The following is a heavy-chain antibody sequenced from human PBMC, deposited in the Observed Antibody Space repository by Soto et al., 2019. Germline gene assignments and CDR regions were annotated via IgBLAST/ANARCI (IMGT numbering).Heavy chain of an antibody. CDR3: ARERNWNYYGDYYYGMDV. D-gene: IGHD1-7*01. V-gene: IGHV3-53*01. CDR2: IYSGGGT. J-gene: IGHJ6*02. Sequence: GGSLRLSCAASGFTVSSNYMSWVRQAPGKGLEWVSVIYSGGGTYYADSVKGRFTISRDNSKNTLYLQMNSLRAEDTAVYYCARERNWNYYGDYYYGMDVWGQGTTVTVSS. CDR1: GFTVSSNY.